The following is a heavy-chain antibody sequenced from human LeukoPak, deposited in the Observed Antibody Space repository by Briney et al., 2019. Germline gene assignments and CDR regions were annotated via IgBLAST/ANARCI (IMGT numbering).Heavy chain of an antibody. CDR2: TSYGSKWSN. CDR1: GDSVSSNGVA. D-gene: IGHD1-14*01. J-gene: IGHJ4*02. Sequence: SQTLSPTCVISGDSVSSNGVAWNWVRQSPSRGLEWLGRTSYGSKWSNDYALSVKSRITINPDTSKNQFSLQLNSVTPEDTAVYYCTRGRNSAFDYWGQGTLVTVSS. CDR3: TRGRNSAFDY. V-gene: IGHV6-1*01.